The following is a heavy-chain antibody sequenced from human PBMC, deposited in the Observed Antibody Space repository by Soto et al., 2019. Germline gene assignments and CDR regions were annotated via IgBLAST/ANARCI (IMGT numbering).Heavy chain of an antibody. V-gene: IGHV4-34*01. J-gene: IGHJ3*01. D-gene: IGHD2-21*01. Sequence: ETLSLTCDVYGGSFSGYVWNWIRQSPGKGLEWIGKVNHNGRNNYNPSLKSRVTISLDMSKKQISLKLTSVTAADTAVYYCARSGISDLQFAFDYWGEVTIVTVSS. CDR1: GGSFSGYV. CDR2: VNHNGRN. CDR3: ARSGISDLQFAFDY.